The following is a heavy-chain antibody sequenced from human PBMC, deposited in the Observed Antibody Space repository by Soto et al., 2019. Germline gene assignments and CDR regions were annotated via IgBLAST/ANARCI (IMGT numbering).Heavy chain of an antibody. V-gene: IGHV4-34*01. CDR1: GGSFSGYY. CDR3: ARGGFTMVRIFDD. J-gene: IGHJ5*02. CDR2: INHSGST. Sequence: SETLSLTCAVYGGSFSGYYWSWIRQPPGKGLEWIGEINHSGSTNYNPSLKSRVTISVDTSKNQFSLKLSSVTAADTAVYYCARGGFTMVRIFDDWGQGTLVIVS. D-gene: IGHD3-10*01.